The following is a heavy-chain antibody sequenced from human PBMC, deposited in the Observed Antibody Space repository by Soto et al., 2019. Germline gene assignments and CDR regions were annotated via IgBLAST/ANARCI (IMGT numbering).Heavy chain of an antibody. CDR3: ASSGRDPRPIPDPY. J-gene: IGHJ4*02. Sequence: EVQLVESGGGLVQPGGSLRLSCAASGFTSSSYSMNWVRQAPGKGLEWVSYISSSSSTIYYADSVKGRFTISRDNAKNSLYLQMNSLRDEDTAVYYCASSGRDPRPIPDPYWGQGTLVTVSS. D-gene: IGHD2-21*01. CDR1: GFTSSSYS. V-gene: IGHV3-48*02. CDR2: ISSSSSTI.